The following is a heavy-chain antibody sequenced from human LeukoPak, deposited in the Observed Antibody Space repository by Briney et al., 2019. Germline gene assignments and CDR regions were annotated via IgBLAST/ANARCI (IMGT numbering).Heavy chain of an antibody. Sequence: ASVKVSCKASGYTFTSYGISWVRQAPGQGLEWMGWISAYNGNTNYAQKLQGRVTMTTDTSTSTAYMELRSLRSDDTAVYYCARESSGWYQHKAFDIWGQGTMVTVSS. CDR1: GYTFTSYG. J-gene: IGHJ3*02. CDR3: ARESSGWYQHKAFDI. D-gene: IGHD6-19*01. V-gene: IGHV1-18*01. CDR2: ISAYNGNT.